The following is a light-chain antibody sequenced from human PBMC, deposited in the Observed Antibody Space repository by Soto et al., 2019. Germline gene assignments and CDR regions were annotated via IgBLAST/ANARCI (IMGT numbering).Light chain of an antibody. CDR3: QQYSSSPRT. CDR1: QTISSGF. J-gene: IGKJ5*01. Sequence: EIVLTQSPVTLSLSPADRSPLSCIASQTISSGFLAWYQQKVGQAPRLLIYDASNRATGVPDRFSGSGSGTDFSLTISRLEPEDFAVYHCQQYSSSPRTFGQGTRLEIK. V-gene: IGKV3-20*01. CDR2: DAS.